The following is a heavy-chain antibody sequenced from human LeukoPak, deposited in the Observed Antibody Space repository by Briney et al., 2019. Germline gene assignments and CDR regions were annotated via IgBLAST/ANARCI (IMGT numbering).Heavy chain of an antibody. CDR2: ISAYNGNT. J-gene: IGHJ4*02. V-gene: IGHV1-18*01. CDR3: ARDGNPAYGGNSGFDY. Sequence: ASVRVSCKASGYTFTSYGISWVRRAPGQGLEWMGWISAYNGNTNYAQKLQGRVTMTTDTSTSTAYMELRSLRSDDTAVYYCARDGNPAYGGNSGFDYWGQGTLVTVSS. D-gene: IGHD4-23*01. CDR1: GYTFTSYG.